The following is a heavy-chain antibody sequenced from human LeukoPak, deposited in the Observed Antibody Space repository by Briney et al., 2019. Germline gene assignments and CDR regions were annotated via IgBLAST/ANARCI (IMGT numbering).Heavy chain of an antibody. CDR3: ARHNREYASDSPLDY. CDR1: GYSFTNYW. CDR2: IYPGDSDT. D-gene: IGHD1-14*01. Sequence: GESLKISRKGSGYSFTNYWIGWLRQMPGKGLEWMGIIYPGDSDTRYSPSFQGQVTISADKSISTAYLQWSSLKASGTAMYYCARHNREYASDSPLDYWGQGTLVSVSS. V-gene: IGHV5-51*01. J-gene: IGHJ4*02.